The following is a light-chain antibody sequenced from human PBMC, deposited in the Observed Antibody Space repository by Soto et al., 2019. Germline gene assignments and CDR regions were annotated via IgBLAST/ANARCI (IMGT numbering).Light chain of an antibody. CDR3: QQSYTTPPWT. J-gene: IGKJ1*01. Sequence: DIQMTQSPSSLSASVGDRVTITCRASQSISSCLNWYQQKPGKAPKVLIYDASSLQSGVPSRFSGSGSGTDFTLTISSLQPEDFATYYCQQSYTTPPWTFGQGTKVDIK. CDR1: QSISSC. CDR2: DAS. V-gene: IGKV1-39*01.